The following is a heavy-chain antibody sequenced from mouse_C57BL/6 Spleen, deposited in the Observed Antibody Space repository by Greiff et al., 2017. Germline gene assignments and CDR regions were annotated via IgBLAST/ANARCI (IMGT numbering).Heavy chain of an antibody. CDR3: ARESAEVYYFDY. CDR1: GYTFTSYW. CDR2: INPSSGYT. Sequence: QVQLKQSGAELAKPGASVKLSCKASGYTFTSYWMHWVKQRPGQGLEWIGYINPSSGYTKYKQKFKDKATLTADKSSSTAYMQLSSLTYEDSAVYYCARESAEVYYFDYCGQGTTLTVSS. V-gene: IGHV1-7*01. D-gene: IGHD6-1*01. J-gene: IGHJ2*01.